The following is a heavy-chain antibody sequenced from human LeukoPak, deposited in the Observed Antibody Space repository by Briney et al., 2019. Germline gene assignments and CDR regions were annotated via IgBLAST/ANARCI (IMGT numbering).Heavy chain of an antibody. V-gene: IGHV3-30-3*01. CDR2: ISYDGSNK. Sequence: SCKASGYTFTGYYMHWVRQAPGKGLEWVAVISYDGSNKYYADSVKGRLTISRDNSKNTLYLQMNSLRAEDTAVYYCARGYSTVGATDYWGQGTLVTVSS. CDR3: ARGYSTVGATDY. CDR1: GYTFTGYY. D-gene: IGHD1-26*01. J-gene: IGHJ4*02.